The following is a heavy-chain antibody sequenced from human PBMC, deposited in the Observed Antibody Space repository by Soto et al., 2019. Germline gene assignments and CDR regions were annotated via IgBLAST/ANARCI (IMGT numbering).Heavy chain of an antibody. CDR3: ALMGIAVAGAHYYYYGMDV. CDR1: GFTFSSYG. D-gene: IGHD6-19*01. V-gene: IGHV3-33*01. Sequence: WGSLRLSCAASGFTFSSYGMHWVRQAPGKGLEWVAVIWYDGSNKYYADSVKGRFTISRDNSKNTLYLQMNSLRAEDTAVYYCALMGIAVAGAHYYYYGMDVWGQGTTVTVSS. J-gene: IGHJ6*02. CDR2: IWYDGSNK.